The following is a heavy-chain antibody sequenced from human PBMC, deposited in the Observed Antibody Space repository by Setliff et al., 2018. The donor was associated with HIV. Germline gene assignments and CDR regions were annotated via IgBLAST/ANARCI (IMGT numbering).Heavy chain of an antibody. Sequence: ASVKVSCKVYGYTLSELSIHWVRQAPGQRLEWMGWINAGNGNTKYSQEFQGRVTITRDTSASTAYMALSSLRSEDMAVYYCARGPLIAARGSFDYWGQGTLVTVSS. J-gene: IGHJ4*02. CDR1: GYTLSELS. D-gene: IGHD6-6*01. CDR2: INAGNGNT. V-gene: IGHV1-3*03. CDR3: ARGPLIAARGSFDY.